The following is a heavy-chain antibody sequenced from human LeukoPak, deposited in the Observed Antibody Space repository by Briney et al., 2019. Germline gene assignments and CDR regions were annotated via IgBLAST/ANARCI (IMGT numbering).Heavy chain of an antibody. J-gene: IGHJ4*02. CDR3: ATGSGTYSPDY. Sequence: ASVKVSCQASGYTFTGQYLHWVRQAPGQGLEWMGWITPNSGGTTYAQKFQGRVTMTRDTSISTGYMELSRLRSDDTAVYYCATGSGTYSPDYWGQGTLVTVSS. D-gene: IGHD3-10*01. CDR2: ITPNSGGT. CDR1: GYTFTGQY. V-gene: IGHV1-2*02.